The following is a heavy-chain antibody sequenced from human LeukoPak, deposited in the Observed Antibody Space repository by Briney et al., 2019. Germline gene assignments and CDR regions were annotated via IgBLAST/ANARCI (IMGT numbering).Heavy chain of an antibody. CDR3: ASGQTGVDY. Sequence: GGSLRLSCAAAGFTLSSYWIHWVRQAPGKGLVWVSRINSDGSSIRYADSVKGRFTISRDNAQNTLYLQMNSLRAEDTAVYYCASGQTGVDYWGQGTLVTVSS. CDR2: INSDGSSI. J-gene: IGHJ4*02. CDR1: GFTLSSYW. D-gene: IGHD7-27*01. V-gene: IGHV3-74*01.